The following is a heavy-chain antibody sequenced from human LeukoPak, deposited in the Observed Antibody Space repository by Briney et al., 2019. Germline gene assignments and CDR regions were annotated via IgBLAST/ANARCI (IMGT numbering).Heavy chain of an antibody. CDR1: GGSISSGGYS. V-gene: IGHV4-30-2*01. J-gene: IGHJ6*02. D-gene: IGHD3-9*01. CDR3: ARRYFDWLLHNGGYYDYYYGMDV. CDR2: IYHSGST. Sequence: SQTLSLTCAVSGGSISSGGYSWSWIRQPPGKGLEWIGYIYHSGSTYYNPSLKSRVTISVDRSKNQFSLKLSSVTAADTAVYYCARRYFDWLLHNGGYYDYYYGMDVWGQGTTVTVSS.